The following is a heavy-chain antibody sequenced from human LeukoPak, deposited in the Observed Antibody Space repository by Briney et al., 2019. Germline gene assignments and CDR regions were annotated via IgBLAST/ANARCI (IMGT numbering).Heavy chain of an antibody. CDR3: AKDGASSSFDS. CDR1: GFTFSDYW. D-gene: IGHD6-13*01. Sequence: PGGSLRLSCTASGFTFSDYWMHWVRQAPGKGLLWVSRINSDGTWANYADSVKGRFTVSRDNAENTLYLQMNSLRADDTAVYYCAKDGASSSFDSWGQGSLVTVSS. V-gene: IGHV3-74*01. CDR2: INSDGTWA. J-gene: IGHJ4*02.